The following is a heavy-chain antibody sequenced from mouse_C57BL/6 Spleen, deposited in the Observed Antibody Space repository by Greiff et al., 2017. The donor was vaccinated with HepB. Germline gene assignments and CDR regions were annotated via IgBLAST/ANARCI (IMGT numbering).Heavy chain of an antibody. V-gene: IGHV1-81*01. J-gene: IGHJ3*01. Sequence: VQLQQSGAELARPGASVKLSCKASGYTFTSYGISWVKQRTGQGLEWIGEIYPRSGNTYYNEKFKGKATLTADKSSSTAYMELRSLTSEDSAVYVCGNYYGSSYRFAYWGQGTLVTVSA. CDR1: GYTFTSYG. CDR3: GNYYGSSYRFAY. CDR2: IYPRSGNT. D-gene: IGHD1-1*01.